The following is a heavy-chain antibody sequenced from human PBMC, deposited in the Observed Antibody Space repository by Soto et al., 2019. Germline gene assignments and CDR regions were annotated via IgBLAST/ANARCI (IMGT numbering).Heavy chain of an antibody. J-gene: IGHJ4*02. V-gene: IGHV4-59*01. CDR2: IYYSGST. CDR1: NDSISPYY. CDR3: ARSDGRY. Sequence: PSETLSLTCTVSNDSISPYYWSWIRQPPGKGLEWIGFIYYSGSTTYNPSLKSRVTISVATSKNQFSLKLSSVTAADTAVYYCARSDGRYWGQGTLVTVSS.